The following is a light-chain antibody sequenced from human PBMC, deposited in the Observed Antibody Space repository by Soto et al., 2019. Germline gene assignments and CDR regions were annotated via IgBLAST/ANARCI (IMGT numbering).Light chain of an antibody. CDR3: EPYGSSPRYT. CDR1: QSVSSSD. CDR2: GAS. V-gene: IGKV3-20*01. J-gene: IGKJ2*01. Sequence: ENVLTQSPGTLSLSPGERATLSCRASQSVSSSDLAWYQQKPGQAPRLLIYGASSRATGIPDRFSGSGSGTDSTLTISRLEPEAVALYYCEPYGSSPRYTVGQGTSLELK.